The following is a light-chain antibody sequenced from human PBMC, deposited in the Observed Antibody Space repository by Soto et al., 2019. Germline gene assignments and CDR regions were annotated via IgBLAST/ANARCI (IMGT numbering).Light chain of an antibody. V-gene: IGKV1-39*01. Sequence: DIQMTQSPSSLSASVGDRVAITGRASQRISSYLNWYQQKPGKAPKLLIYGASSLQSGVPSRFRGSGSGTDFTLTISSLQPEDFATYYCQQSYSSPPYTFGQGTKLEIK. J-gene: IGKJ2*01. CDR1: QRISSY. CDR3: QQSYSSPPYT. CDR2: GAS.